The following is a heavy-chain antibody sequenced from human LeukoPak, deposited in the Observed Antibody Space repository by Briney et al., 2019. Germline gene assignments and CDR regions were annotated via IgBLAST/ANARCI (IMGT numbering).Heavy chain of an antibody. CDR3: ARGGRYFDWVIDY. CDR2: IYHSGST. J-gene: IGHJ4*02. V-gene: IGHV4-30-2*01. D-gene: IGHD3-9*01. Sequence: SETLSLTCTVSGGSISSGGYYWSWIRQHPGKGLEWIGYIYHSGSTYYNPSLKSRVTISVDRSKNQFSLKLSSVTAADTAVYYCARGGRYFDWVIDYWGQGTLVTVSS. CDR1: GGSISSGGYY.